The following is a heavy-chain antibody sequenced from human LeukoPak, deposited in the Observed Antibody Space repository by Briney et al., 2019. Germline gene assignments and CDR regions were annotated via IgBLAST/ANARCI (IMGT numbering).Heavy chain of an antibody. Sequence: GGSLRLSCAASAFTFSTYWMHWVRQAPGKGLVWVSRINSDGSSTSYADSVKGRFTISRDNSKNTLYLQMNSLRAEDTAVHYCANWAVVITPRYYFDYWGQGTLVTVSS. J-gene: IGHJ4*02. CDR3: ANWAVVITPRYYFDY. CDR2: INSDGSST. V-gene: IGHV3-74*01. D-gene: IGHD3-22*01. CDR1: AFTFSTYW.